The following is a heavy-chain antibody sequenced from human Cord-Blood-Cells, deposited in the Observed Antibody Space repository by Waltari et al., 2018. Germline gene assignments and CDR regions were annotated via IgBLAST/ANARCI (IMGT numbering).Heavy chain of an antibody. CDR3: ARVDSSSWLNWFDP. CDR1: GGSFSGYY. Sequence: QVQLQQWGAGLLKPSETLSLTCAVYGGSFSGYYWSWIRQPPGKGLEWIGEINHSGSTHYNPSLKSRVTISVDTSKNQFSLKLSSVTAADTAVYYCARVDSSSWLNWFDPWGQGTLVTVSS. J-gene: IGHJ5*02. D-gene: IGHD6-13*01. V-gene: IGHV4-34*01. CDR2: INHSGST.